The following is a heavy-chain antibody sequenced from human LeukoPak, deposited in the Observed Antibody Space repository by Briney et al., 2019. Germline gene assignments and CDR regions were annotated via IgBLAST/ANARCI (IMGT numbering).Heavy chain of an antibody. CDR3: VYYYGSGSVEY. V-gene: IGHV4-39*01. CDR1: GGSITSSNYY. Sequence: SETLSLTCTVSGGSITSSNYYWGWIRQPPGKGLEWIGSFYYRGSTNYNPSLKSRVTISVDTSKNQFSLKLSSVTAADTAVYYCVYYYGSGSVEYWGQGTLVTVSS. D-gene: IGHD3-10*01. CDR2: FYYRGST. J-gene: IGHJ4*02.